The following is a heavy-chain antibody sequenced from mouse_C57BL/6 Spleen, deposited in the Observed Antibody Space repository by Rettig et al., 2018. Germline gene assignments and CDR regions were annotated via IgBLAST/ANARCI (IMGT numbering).Heavy chain of an antibody. CDR3: ARGGVLGYFDV. Sequence: VKQAPGKGLKWMGWINTYSGVPTYADDFKGRFAFSLETSASTAYLQINNLKNEDTATYFCARGGVLGYFDVWGTGTTVTVSS. CDR2: INTYSGVP. J-gene: IGHJ1*03. V-gene: IGHV9-3*01. D-gene: IGHD2-14*01.